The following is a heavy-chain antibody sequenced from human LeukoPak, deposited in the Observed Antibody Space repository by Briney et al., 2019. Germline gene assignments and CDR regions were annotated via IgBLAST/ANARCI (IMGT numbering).Heavy chain of an antibody. V-gene: IGHV4-4*07. D-gene: IGHD6-13*01. CDR1: GDSISGYY. Sequence: PSETLSLTCTVSGDSISGYYWSWLRQPAGQGLEWIGLIYSSGDTNYNPSLRSRVTMSVDTSKNQLSLKLRAVTAADTAVYYCARAAGAAGGQYFDYWGQGTLVTVSS. CDR3: ARAAGAAGGQYFDY. J-gene: IGHJ4*02. CDR2: IYSSGDT.